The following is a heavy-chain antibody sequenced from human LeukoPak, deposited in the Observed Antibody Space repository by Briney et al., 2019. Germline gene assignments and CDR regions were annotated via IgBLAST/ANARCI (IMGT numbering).Heavy chain of an antibody. Sequence: GGSLRLSCAASGFTFSSYAMHWVRQAPGKGLEWVAVISYDGSNKYYADSVKGRFTISRDNSKNTLYLQMNSLRAEDTAVYYCARLKGSTSVFDYWGQGTLVTV. CDR3: ARLKGSTSVFDY. D-gene: IGHD2-2*01. CDR2: ISYDGSNK. J-gene: IGHJ4*02. CDR1: GFTFSSYA. V-gene: IGHV3-30*04.